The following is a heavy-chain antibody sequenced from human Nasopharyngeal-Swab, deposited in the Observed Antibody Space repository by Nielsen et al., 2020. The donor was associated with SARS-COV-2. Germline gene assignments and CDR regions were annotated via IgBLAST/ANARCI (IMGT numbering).Heavy chain of an antibody. Sequence: ASVKVSCRASGYTFTDYGIAWVRQAPGQGLQWMGWVSPYNGDRNYAPNFQGRVTMTTETSTSTAYMELRSLRSDDTAVYYCARVGEDYDSSGYHYEPTHFDFWGQGSLVTVSS. CDR2: VSPYNGDR. CDR1: GYTFTDYG. CDR3: ARVGEDYDSSGYHYEPTHFDF. J-gene: IGHJ4*02. V-gene: IGHV1-18*01. D-gene: IGHD3-22*01.